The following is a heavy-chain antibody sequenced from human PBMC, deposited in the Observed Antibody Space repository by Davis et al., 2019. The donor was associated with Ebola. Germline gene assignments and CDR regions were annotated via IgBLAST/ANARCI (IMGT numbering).Heavy chain of an antibody. CDR1: GGSISSSYW. CDR2: IYHTGST. D-gene: IGHD2/OR15-2a*01. CDR3: ARDREWIVQGYFEY. V-gene: IGHV4-4*02. Sequence: MPSETLSLTCAVSGGSISSSYWWSWVRQPPATGLDWIGEIYHTGSTNYNPSLKSRVTISVDKSKNQFSLKLSSVTAADTAVYFCARDREWIVQGYFEYWGQGTLVTVSS. J-gene: IGHJ4*02.